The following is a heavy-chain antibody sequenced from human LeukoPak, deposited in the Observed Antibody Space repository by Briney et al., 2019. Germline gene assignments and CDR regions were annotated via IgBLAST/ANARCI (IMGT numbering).Heavy chain of an antibody. CDR1: GGSISSYY. V-gene: IGHV4-59*01. CDR3: ARAPLNSYGAFDY. J-gene: IGHJ4*02. D-gene: IGHD5-18*01. Sequence: SETLSLTCTVSGGSISSYYWSWIRQPPGKGLEWIGYIYYSGSTNYNPSLKSRVPISVDTSKNQFSLKLSSVTAADTAVYYCARAPLNSYGAFDYWGQGTLVTVSS. CDR2: IYYSGST.